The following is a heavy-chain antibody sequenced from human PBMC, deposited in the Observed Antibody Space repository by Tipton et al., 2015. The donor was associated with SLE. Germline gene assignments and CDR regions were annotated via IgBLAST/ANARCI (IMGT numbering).Heavy chain of an antibody. D-gene: IGHD5-24*01. J-gene: IGHJ5*02. CDR2: IDPSGGDT. CDR3: ARDDGWVDP. V-gene: IGHV1-46*01. Sequence: QSRAEVKKPGASVKVSCKASGYSFSYYNVHWVRQSPGQGLEWMGIIDPSGGDTYYAQRFQGRVTMTRDTSTSTAYMELRSLRSDDTAVYYCARDDGWVDPWGQGTLVTVSS. CDR1: GYSFSYYN.